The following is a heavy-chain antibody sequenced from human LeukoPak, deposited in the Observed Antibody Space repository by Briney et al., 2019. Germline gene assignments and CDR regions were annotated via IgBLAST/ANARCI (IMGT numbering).Heavy chain of an antibody. J-gene: IGHJ6*03. CDR2: IYYSGST. Sequence: SETLSLTCTVSGGSISSYYWSWIRQPPGKGLEWIGYIYYSGSTNYNPSLKSRVTISVDTSKNQFSLKLSSVTAADTAVYYCARVASIAAAGYYYYMDVGGKGTTVTVSS. V-gene: IGHV4-59*01. D-gene: IGHD6-13*01. CDR3: ARVASIAAAGYYYYMDV. CDR1: GGSISSYY.